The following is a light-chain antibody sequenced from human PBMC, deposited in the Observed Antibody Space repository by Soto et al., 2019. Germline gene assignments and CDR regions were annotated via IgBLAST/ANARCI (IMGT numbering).Light chain of an antibody. J-gene: IGLJ2*01. CDR2: EVT. V-gene: IGLV2-14*01. CDR3: SSYRGSSTLVV. Sequence: QSVLTQPASVSGSPGQSITISCTGTTIDVGGYNFVSWYQQHPGKAPKLMIYEVTNRPSGVSDRFSGSKSGNTASLTISGLQAEDEADYYCSSYRGSSTLVVFGGGTKLTVL. CDR1: TIDVGGYNF.